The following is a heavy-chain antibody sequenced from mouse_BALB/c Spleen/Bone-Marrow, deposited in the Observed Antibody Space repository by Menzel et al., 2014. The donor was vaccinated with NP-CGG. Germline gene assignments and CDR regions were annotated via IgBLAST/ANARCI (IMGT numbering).Heavy chain of an antibody. Sequence: EVKLLESGGGLVQPGGSRKLSCAASGFTFSSFGMHWVRQAPEKGLEWVAYISSGSSTIYYADTVKGRFTISRDNPKNTLFLQITSLRSEDTAMYYCARGGNYAWFAYWGQGTLLTVSS. CDR2: ISSGSSTI. CDR3: ARGGNYAWFAY. CDR1: GFTFSSFG. D-gene: IGHD2-1*01. V-gene: IGHV5-17*02. J-gene: IGHJ3*01.